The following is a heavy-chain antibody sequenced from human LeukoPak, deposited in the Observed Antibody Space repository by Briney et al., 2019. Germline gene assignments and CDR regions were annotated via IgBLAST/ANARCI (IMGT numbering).Heavy chain of an antibody. D-gene: IGHD4-23*01. J-gene: IGHJ4*02. Sequence: SETLSLTCTVSGGSINSYYWSWIRQPAGKGLKWIGRIYSSGSTNCNPSLKSRVSMSVDTSKNQFSLKLTSVTAADTAVYYCARGGKATVVTMWGQGILVTVSS. CDR1: GGSINSYY. CDR3: ARGGKATVVTM. V-gene: IGHV4-4*07. CDR2: IYSSGST.